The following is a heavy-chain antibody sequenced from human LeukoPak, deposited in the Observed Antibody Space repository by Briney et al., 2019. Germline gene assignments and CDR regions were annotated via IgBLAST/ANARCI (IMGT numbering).Heavy chain of an antibody. CDR3: ARDSDPKDVVVPAALDY. Sequence: PGGSLRLSSAASGFTFSSYGMHWVRQAPGKGLEWVAVIWYDGSNKYYADSVKGRFTISRDNSKNTLYLQMNSLRAEDTAVYYCARDSDPKDVVVPAALDYWGQGTLVTVSS. J-gene: IGHJ4*02. V-gene: IGHV3-33*08. CDR1: GFTFSSYG. CDR2: IWYDGSNK. D-gene: IGHD2-2*01.